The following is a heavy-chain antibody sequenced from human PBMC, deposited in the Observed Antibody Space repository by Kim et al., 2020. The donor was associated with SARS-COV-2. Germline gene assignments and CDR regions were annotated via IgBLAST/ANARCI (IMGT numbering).Heavy chain of an antibody. CDR1: GFSFDKYW. Sequence: GGSLRLSCATSGFSFDKYWMHWVRQAPGKELVWVARITSDGSTTSYADSVKGRLTVSRDNAKNAVYLQMDSLRADDTAVYYCARGHASGNQYDTFDIWGQGTMVSVSS. D-gene: IGHD6-25*01. V-gene: IGHV3-74*01. CDR2: ITSDGSTT. J-gene: IGHJ3*02. CDR3: ARGHASGNQYDTFDI.